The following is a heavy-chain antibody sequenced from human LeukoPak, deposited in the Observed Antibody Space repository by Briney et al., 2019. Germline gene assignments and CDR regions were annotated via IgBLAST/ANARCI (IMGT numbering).Heavy chain of an antibody. D-gene: IGHD6-13*01. V-gene: IGHV4-30-4*08. J-gene: IGHJ6*03. CDR2: IYYSGST. CDR1: GGSISSGDYY. Sequence: PSQTLSLTCTVSGGSISSGDYYWSWIRQPPGKGLEWIGYIYYSGSTYYNPSLKSRVTISVDTSKNQFSLKLSSVTAADTAVYYCRAAAGVSDYYYLDVWGKGTTVTVSS. CDR3: RAAAGVSDYYYLDV.